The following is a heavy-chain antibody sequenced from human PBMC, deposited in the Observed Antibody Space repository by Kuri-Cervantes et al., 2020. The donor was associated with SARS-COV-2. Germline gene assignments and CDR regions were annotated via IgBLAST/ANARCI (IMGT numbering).Heavy chain of an antibody. J-gene: IGHJ6*02. D-gene: IGHD3-10*01. V-gene: IGHV3-13*01. CDR3: ARFGSGSPNYYYYYGMDV. CDR1: GFTFSSYD. Sequence: GESLKISCAASGFTFSSYDMHWVRQATGKGLEWVSAIGTAGDTYYPGSVKGRFTISRDNAKNSLYLQMNSLRAEDTAVYYCARFGSGSPNYYYYYGMDVWGQGTTVTVSS. CDR2: IGTAGDT.